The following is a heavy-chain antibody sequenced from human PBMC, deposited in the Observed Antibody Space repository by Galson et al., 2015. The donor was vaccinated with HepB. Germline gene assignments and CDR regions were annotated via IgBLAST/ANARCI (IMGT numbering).Heavy chain of an antibody. CDR1: GFPFSAYD. CDR3: ARARGDYSFWYFDL. V-gene: IGHV3-13*05. D-gene: IGHD4-17*01. Sequence: SLRLSCAASGFPFSAYDMHWVRQAPGEGLEWVSAIGNAGDPYYPGSVKGRFTISRENAKNSLYLQMNSLRAGDTAVYYCARARGDYSFWYFDLWGRGTLVTVSS. CDR2: IGNAGDP. J-gene: IGHJ2*01.